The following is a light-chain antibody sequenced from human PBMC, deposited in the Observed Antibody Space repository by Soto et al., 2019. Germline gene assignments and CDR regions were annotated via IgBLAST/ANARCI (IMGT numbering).Light chain of an antibody. Sequence: DIQMTQSPSSLAASVGDRVTITCRASQGIGNYLAWFQQKPGKGPKLLIYAASTLQSGVPSRFSGSGSGTDFTLTISSLQPEDVAAYYCQNYNSAPPWTFGQGTKVEIK. J-gene: IGKJ1*01. CDR1: QGIGNY. CDR2: AAS. CDR3: QNYNSAPPWT. V-gene: IGKV1-27*01.